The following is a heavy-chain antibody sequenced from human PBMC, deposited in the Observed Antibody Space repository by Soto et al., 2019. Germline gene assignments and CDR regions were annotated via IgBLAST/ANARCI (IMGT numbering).Heavy chain of an antibody. CDR1: GFTFSDYY. J-gene: IGHJ4*02. D-gene: IGHD3-22*01. CDR3: AFIFSSSGYRFDY. Sequence: GGSLRLSCAASGFTFSDYYMSWIRQAPGKGLEWVSYISSSSSYTNYADSVKGRFTISRDNAKNSLYLQMNSLRAEDTAVYYCAFIFSSSGYRFDYWGQGTLVTVSS. CDR2: ISSSSSYT. V-gene: IGHV3-11*06.